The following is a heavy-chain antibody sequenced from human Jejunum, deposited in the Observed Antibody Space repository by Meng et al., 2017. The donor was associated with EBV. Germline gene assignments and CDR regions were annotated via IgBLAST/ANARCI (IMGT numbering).Heavy chain of an antibody. V-gene: IGHV3-74*01. J-gene: IGHJ4*02. CDR1: GFIFSSSW. Sequence: VQLVEAGGWLVQPWGSLRLSCIASGFIFSSSWMHWVRQAPGKGLVWVSHINHEGSFTNYADSVKGRFTISRDDAKNTLYLQMNSLRAEDTAVYYCARDLGSGNYYGYWGQGTLVTVSS. CDR3: ARDLGSGNYYGY. D-gene: IGHD3-10*01. CDR2: INHEGSFT.